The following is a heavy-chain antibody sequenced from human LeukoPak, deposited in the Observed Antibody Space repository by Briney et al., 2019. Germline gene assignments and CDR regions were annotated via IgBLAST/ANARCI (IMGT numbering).Heavy chain of an antibody. CDR1: GGSFSGYY. CDR3: ARHPTNYDYVWGSYRPQPRFDP. V-gene: IGHV4-34*01. D-gene: IGHD3-16*02. J-gene: IGHJ5*02. CDR2: INHSGST. Sequence: SETLSLTCAVYGGSFSGYYWSWIRQPPGKGLEWIGEINHSGSTNYNPSLNSRVTISVDTSKSQFSLNLSSVTAADTAVYYCARHPTNYDYVWGSYRPQPRFDPWGQGTLVTVSS.